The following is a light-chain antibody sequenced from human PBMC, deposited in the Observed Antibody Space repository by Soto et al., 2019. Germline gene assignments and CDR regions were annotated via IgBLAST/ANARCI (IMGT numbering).Light chain of an antibody. CDR2: VAS. Sequence: DIQMTQSPSSLSASVGDRVSITCRASQTIRTLLSWYQQKPGKAPKVLIYVASTLESGVPSRFSGSGSGTEFTLTIDNLQPEDFASYYCQQTYSARWTFGQGTKVE. V-gene: IGKV1-39*01. CDR1: QTIRTL. CDR3: QQTYSARWT. J-gene: IGKJ1*01.